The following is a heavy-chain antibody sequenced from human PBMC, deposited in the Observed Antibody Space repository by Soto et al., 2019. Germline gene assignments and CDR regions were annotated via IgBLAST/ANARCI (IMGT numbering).Heavy chain of an antibody. CDR1: GFSFSTYA. Sequence: PGGTLRLCCATSGFSFSTYAMTWVRQAPGKGLEWVSTFNGNGGGTYYADSVKGRFTISRDNSKNTLYLQMDSLRAEDTATYYCAKDNSLHWFDPWGQGTLVTVSS. D-gene: IGHD2-15*01. J-gene: IGHJ5*02. CDR3: AKDNSLHWFDP. V-gene: IGHV3-23*01. CDR2: FNGNGGGT.